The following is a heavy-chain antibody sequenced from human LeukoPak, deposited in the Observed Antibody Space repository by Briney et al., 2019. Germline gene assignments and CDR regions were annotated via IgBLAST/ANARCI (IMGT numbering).Heavy chain of an antibody. Sequence: PSETLSLTCTVSGGSISSSNYFWGWIRQPPGKGLEWIGSIYYSGSTYYNPSLKSRVTISVDTSKNQFSLKQTSVTAADTAVYCCARHPRDGYKVVGAFDIWGQGTMVTVSS. V-gene: IGHV4-39*01. CDR3: ARHPRDGYKVVGAFDI. CDR2: IYYSGST. CDR1: GGSISSSNYF. D-gene: IGHD5-24*01. J-gene: IGHJ3*02.